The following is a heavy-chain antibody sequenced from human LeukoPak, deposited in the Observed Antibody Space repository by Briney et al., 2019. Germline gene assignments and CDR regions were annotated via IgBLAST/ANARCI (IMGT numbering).Heavy chain of an antibody. V-gene: IGHV3-23*01. CDR3: ARRSGIAVAGAFDY. D-gene: IGHD6-19*01. J-gene: IGHJ4*02. Sequence: GGSLRLSCAASGFTFSSYEMNWVRQAPGRGLEWVSGISGSGDSTYYADSVKGRFTISRDNSKNTLYLQMNSLRAEDTAVYYCARRSGIAVAGAFDYWGQGTLVTVSS. CDR2: ISGSGDST. CDR1: GFTFSSYE.